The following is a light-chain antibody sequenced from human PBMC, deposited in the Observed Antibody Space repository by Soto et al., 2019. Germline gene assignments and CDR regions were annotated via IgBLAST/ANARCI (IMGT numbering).Light chain of an antibody. V-gene: IGKV3-11*01. J-gene: IGKJ5*01. CDR1: QSISNY. CDR3: QKRGNWPQ. CDR2: DAS. Sequence: EIVLTQSPATLSLSPGETATLSFRASQSISNYLACYQHKPGQAPRLLIFDASNRATGIPARFSGSGSGTDFTLTISGLEPEDFAIYYCQKRGNWPQFGQGTRLEI.